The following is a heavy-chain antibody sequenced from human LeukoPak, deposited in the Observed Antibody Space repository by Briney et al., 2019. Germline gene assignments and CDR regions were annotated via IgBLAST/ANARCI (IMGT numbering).Heavy chain of an antibody. Sequence: PSETLSLTCTVSSGSISSSSYYWGWIRQPPGKGLEWIGSIYYSGSTYYNPSLKSRVTISVDTSKNQFSLKLSSVTAADTAVYYCARENYYDSSPHDYWGQGTLVTVSS. D-gene: IGHD3-22*01. J-gene: IGHJ4*02. CDR2: IYYSGST. CDR1: SGSISSSSYY. CDR3: ARENYYDSSPHDY. V-gene: IGHV4-39*01.